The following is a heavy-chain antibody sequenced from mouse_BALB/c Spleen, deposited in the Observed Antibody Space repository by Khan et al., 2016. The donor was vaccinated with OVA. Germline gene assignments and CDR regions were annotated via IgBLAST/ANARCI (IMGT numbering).Heavy chain of an antibody. V-gene: IGHV14-3*02. CDR2: IDPPNDDS. J-gene: IGHJ3*01. CDR3: ATHYGNPFAY. CDR1: GFNIKDTY. Sequence: VRLQQSGAELVKPGASVNLSCSASGFNIKDTYIHWVKQRPEQGLEWIGRIDPPNDDSKFGPKFQDKATLTADTSSNTAYLQLTSLTSEDTAVYYCATHYGNPFAYWGQGTLVSVSA. D-gene: IGHD2-1*01.